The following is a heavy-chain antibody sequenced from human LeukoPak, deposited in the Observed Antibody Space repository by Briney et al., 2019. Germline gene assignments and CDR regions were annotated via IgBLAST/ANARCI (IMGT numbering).Heavy chain of an antibody. J-gene: IGHJ4*02. CDR1: GFTFSSYV. V-gene: IGHV3-23*01. D-gene: IGHD1-26*01. Sequence: GSLRLSCAASGFTFSSYVMSWVRQAPGKGLEWVSSSSGGGGFTYYADSVKGRFTISRDNSRNTLYLQMDSLRTEDTAVYYCAKNSPPPGYSAFAIYDYWGQGTLVTVSS. CDR2: SSGGGGFT. CDR3: AKNSPPPGYSAFAIYDY.